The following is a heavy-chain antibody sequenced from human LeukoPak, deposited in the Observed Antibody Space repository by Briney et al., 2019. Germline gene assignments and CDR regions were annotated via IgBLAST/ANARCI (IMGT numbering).Heavy chain of an antibody. CDR2: ISWNSGSI. CDR1: GFTLSSYA. V-gene: IGHV3-9*01. D-gene: IGHD3-16*01. J-gene: IGHJ4*02. Sequence: TGGSLRLSCAASGFTLSSYAMSWVRQAPGKGLEWVSGISWNSGSIGYADSVKGRFTISRDNAKNSLYLQMNSLRAEDTALYYCAKVETTVTEGIWGSFDYWGQGTLVTVSS. CDR3: AKVETTVTEGIWGSFDY.